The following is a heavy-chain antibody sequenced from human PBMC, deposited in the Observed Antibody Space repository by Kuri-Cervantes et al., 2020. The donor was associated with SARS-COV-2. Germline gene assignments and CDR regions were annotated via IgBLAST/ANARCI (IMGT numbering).Heavy chain of an antibody. Sequence: GESLKISCAASGFTFSSYGMHWVRQAPGKGLEWVAVIWYDGSNKYYADSVKGRFTISRDNSKNTLYLQMNSLRAGDTAVYYCARATVTTEFRYFDLWGRGTLVTVSS. CDR1: GFTFSSYG. D-gene: IGHD4-11*01. J-gene: IGHJ2*01. CDR2: IWYDGSNK. V-gene: IGHV3-33*01. CDR3: ARATVTTEFRYFDL.